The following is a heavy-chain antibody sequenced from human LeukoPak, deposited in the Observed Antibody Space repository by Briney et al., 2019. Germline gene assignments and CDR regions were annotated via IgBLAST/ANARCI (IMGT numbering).Heavy chain of an antibody. CDR3: ANIFGGNSHRSDY. CDR1: GFTFSSAW. V-gene: IGHV3-15*01. Sequence: GGSLRLSCAASGFTFSSAWMSWVRQAPGQGLEWPGRIKTKTDGGTTDYAAPVKGRFTISRDDSKDTLYLQMNSLKSDDTAVYYCANIFGGNSHRSDYWGQGTLVTVSS. J-gene: IGHJ4*02. CDR2: IKTKTDGGTT. D-gene: IGHD4-23*01.